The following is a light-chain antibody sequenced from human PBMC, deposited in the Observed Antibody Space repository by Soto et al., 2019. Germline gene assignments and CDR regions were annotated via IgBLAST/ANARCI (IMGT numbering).Light chain of an antibody. CDR1: QDISNY. CDR2: DAS. CDR3: QQYKSYPWT. Sequence: DIQMTQSPSSLSASVGDRVTITCQASQDISNYLNWYQQKPGKAPKLLIYDASSLESGVPSRFSGSGSGTEFTLTISSLQPDDSATYYCQQYKSYPWTFGQGTKVDIK. V-gene: IGKV1-5*01. J-gene: IGKJ1*01.